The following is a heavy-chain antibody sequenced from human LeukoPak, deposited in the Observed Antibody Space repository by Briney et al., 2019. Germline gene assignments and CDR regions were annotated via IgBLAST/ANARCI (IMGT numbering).Heavy chain of an antibody. V-gene: IGHV1-2*02. J-gene: IGHJ4*02. CDR2: INPNSGGT. CDR1: GYTFSGNN. D-gene: IGHD6-13*01. CDR3: ARGDGSSWSEY. Sequence: ASVKVSCKASGYTFSGNNMYWVRQAPGQGLEWMGWINPNSGGTNYAQKFQGRVTMTRDTSISTAYMELNRLRSDDTAVYYCARGDGSSWSEYWGQGTLVTVSS.